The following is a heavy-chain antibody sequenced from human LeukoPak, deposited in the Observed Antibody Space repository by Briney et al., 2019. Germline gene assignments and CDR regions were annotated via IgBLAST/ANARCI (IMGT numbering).Heavy chain of an antibody. Sequence: VASVKVSCKVSGYTLTELSMHWVRQAPGKGLEWMGGFDPEDGETIYAQKFQGRVTMTEDTSTDTAYMELSSLRSEDTAVYYCATLALEHPRYHSNWFDPWGQGTLVTVSS. J-gene: IGHJ5*02. CDR1: GYTLTELS. D-gene: IGHD1-20*01. CDR2: FDPEDGET. V-gene: IGHV1-24*01. CDR3: ATLALEHPRYHSNWFDP.